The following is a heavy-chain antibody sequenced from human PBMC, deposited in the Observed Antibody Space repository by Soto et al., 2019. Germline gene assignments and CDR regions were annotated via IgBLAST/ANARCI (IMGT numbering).Heavy chain of an antibody. CDR2: IFYNGTT. V-gene: IGHV4-59*01. CDR1: GVSLTSYY. CDR3: ATGKGTQRS. J-gene: IGHJ5*01. Sequence: PAETLSLTCTVSGVSLTSYYWSWIRQTPGKTLEWIACIFYNGTTNYNPSLKSRVTISLDISKNQFSLQLKSVSAEDTALYYCATGKGTQRSWGSGTLGNVAS.